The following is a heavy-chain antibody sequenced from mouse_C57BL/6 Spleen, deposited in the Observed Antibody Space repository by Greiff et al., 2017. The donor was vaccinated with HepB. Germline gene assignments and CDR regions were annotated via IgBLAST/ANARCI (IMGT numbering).Heavy chain of an antibody. J-gene: IGHJ2*01. CDR1: GYSFTGYY. Sequence: EVKLQESGPELVKPGASVKISCKASGYSFTGYYMNWVKQSPEKSLEWIGEINPSTGGTTYNQKFKAKATLTVDKSSSTAYMQLKSLTSEDSAVYYCARSPFITTVVATGDYWGQGTTLTVSS. CDR3: ARSPFITTVVATGDY. CDR2: INPSTGGT. D-gene: IGHD1-1*01. V-gene: IGHV1-42*01.